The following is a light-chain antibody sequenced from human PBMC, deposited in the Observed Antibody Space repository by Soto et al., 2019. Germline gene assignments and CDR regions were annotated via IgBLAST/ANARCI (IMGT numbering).Light chain of an antibody. Sequence: QPVLTQPPSVSGAPGQRIAISCTGSSSNIGADYDVHWYQLLPGAAPKLLISDNNNRPSGVPDRFSGSKSGTSASLVITGLQPEDEADYYCQSYDNSLGGHVVFGGGTQLTVL. CDR3: QSYDNSLGGHVV. V-gene: IGLV1-40*01. CDR1: SSNIGADYD. J-gene: IGLJ7*01. CDR2: DNN.